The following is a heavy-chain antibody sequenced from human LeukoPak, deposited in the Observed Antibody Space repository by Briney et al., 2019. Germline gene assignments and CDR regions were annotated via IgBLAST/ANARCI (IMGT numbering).Heavy chain of an antibody. CDR3: AGVYGDYGANYYFDY. V-gene: IGHV1-8*02. CDR1: GYTFTSYY. J-gene: IGHJ4*02. CDR2: MNPNSGNT. D-gene: IGHD4-17*01. Sequence: GASVKVSCKASGYTFTSYYMHWVRQAPGQGLEWMGWMNPNSGNTGYAQKFQGRVTMTRNTSISTAYMELSSLRSEDTAVYYCAGVYGDYGANYYFDYWGQGTLVTVSS.